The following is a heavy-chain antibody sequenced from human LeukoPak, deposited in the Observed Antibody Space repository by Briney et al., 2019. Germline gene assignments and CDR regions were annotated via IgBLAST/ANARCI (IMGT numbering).Heavy chain of an antibody. CDR3: AMTNYDYVWGSYRQGAFDI. CDR2: INPNSGGT. J-gene: IGHJ3*02. Sequence: ASVKVSCKASGYTFTGYYMHWVRLAPGQGLEWMGWINPNSGGTNYAQKFQGRVTMTRDTSISTAYMELSRLRSDDTAVYYCAMTNYDYVWGSYRQGAFDIWGQGTMVTVSS. CDR1: GYTFTGYY. V-gene: IGHV1-2*02. D-gene: IGHD3-16*02.